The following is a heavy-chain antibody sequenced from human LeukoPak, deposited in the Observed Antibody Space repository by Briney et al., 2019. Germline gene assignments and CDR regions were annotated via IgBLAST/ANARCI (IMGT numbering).Heavy chain of an antibody. J-gene: IGHJ4*02. CDR3: AKSRYCSSTSCSLTYYFDY. V-gene: IGHV3-9*01. CDR2: ISWNSGSI. Sequence: QAGGSLRLSCAASGFTFDDYAMHWVRQAPGKGLEWVSGISWNSGSIGYADSVKGRFTISRDNAKNSLYLQMNSLRAEDTALYYCAKSRYCSSTSCSLTYYFDYWGQGTLVTVSS. CDR1: GFTFDDYA. D-gene: IGHD2-2*01.